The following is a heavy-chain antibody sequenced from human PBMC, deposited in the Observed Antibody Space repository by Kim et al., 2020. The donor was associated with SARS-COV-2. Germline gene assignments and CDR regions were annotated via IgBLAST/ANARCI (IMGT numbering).Heavy chain of an antibody. CDR3: AIAMVGSPFDI. CDR1: GFIFSSYW. CDR2: IKQDGSEK. V-gene: IGHV3-7*03. J-gene: IGHJ3*02. Sequence: GGSLRLSCAASGFIFSSYWMSWVRQAPGKGLEWVANIKQDGSEKFYVDSVKGRFTVSRDNANNSLDLQMNNLRADDTAVYYCAIAMVGSPFDIWGQGTMVTVSS. D-gene: IGHD2-8*01.